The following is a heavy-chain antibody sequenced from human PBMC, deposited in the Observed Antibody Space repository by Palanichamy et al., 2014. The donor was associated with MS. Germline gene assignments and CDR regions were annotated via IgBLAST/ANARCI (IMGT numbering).Heavy chain of an antibody. J-gene: IGHJ6*03. CDR2: IWYDGSNK. CDR1: GFTFSSYG. Sequence: QVQLVESGGGVVQPGRSLRLSCAASGFTFSSYGMHWVRQAPGKGLEWVAVIWYDGSNKYYADSVKGRFTISRDNSKNTLYLQMNSLRAEDTAVYYCARDSYDYVWGSYRYGYYYMDVWGKGTTVTVSS. CDR3: ARDSYDYVWGSYRYGYYYMDV. D-gene: IGHD3-16*02. V-gene: IGHV3-33*01.